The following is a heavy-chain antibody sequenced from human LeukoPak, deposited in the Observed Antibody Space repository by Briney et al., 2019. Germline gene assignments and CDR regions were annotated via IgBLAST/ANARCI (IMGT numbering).Heavy chain of an antibody. CDR1: GGSISSYY. CDR2: IYYSGST. J-gene: IGHJ4*02. D-gene: IGHD3-10*01. CDR3: ARGGMVRGVTNNPNLDY. Sequence: SETLSLTCTVSGGSISSYYWSWIRQPPGKGLEWFGYIYYSGSTNYNPSLKSRVTISVDTSKNQFSLKLSSVTAADTAVYYCARGGMVRGVTNNPNLDYWGQGTLVTVSS. V-gene: IGHV4-59*01.